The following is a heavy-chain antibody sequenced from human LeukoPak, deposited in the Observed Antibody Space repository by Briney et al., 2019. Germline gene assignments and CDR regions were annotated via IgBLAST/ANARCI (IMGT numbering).Heavy chain of an antibody. Sequence: GGSLRLSCAASGFTFSSYWMSWVRQAPGKGLEWVANIKQDGSERYYVDSVKGRFTISRDNAKDSLFLQMNSLRSEDTAVYYCARRPPGNSGFDYWGQGTLVTVSS. CDR3: ARRPPGNSGFDY. CDR2: IKQDGSER. J-gene: IGHJ4*02. CDR1: GFTFSSYW. V-gene: IGHV3-7*03. D-gene: IGHD4-23*01.